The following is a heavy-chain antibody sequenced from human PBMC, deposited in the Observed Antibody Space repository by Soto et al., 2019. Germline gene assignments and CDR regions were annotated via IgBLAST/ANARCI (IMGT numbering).Heavy chain of an antibody. CDR3: AREVVTVTTLGWFDS. J-gene: IGHJ5*01. CDR2: IVPIFGTT. V-gene: IGHV1-69*06. Sequence: ASVKVSCKASGDTFNNYAISWMRQTPGRGLGWLGEIVPIFGTTNYPQEFQGRVTITADTSTSTAYMELSRLISEDTAIYYCAREVVTVTTLGWFDSWGQGTLVTVSS. D-gene: IGHD2-21*02. CDR1: GDTFNNYA.